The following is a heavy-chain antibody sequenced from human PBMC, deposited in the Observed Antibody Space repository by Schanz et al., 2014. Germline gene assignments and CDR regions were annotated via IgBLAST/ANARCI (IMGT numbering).Heavy chain of an antibody. CDR3: TRDRGALINHNDALDL. J-gene: IGHJ3*01. CDR2: ISYDGSNK. Sequence: QVQLVESGGGVVQPGRSLRLSCAASGFTFSSYAVHWVRQAPDKGLEWVAVISYDGSNKYYADSVKGRFTISRDNSKNTVYLQMNSLRSEDTAVYYCTRDRGALINHNDALDLWGQGTMVSVSS. CDR1: GFTFSSYA. V-gene: IGHV3-30*04. D-gene: IGHD3-16*01.